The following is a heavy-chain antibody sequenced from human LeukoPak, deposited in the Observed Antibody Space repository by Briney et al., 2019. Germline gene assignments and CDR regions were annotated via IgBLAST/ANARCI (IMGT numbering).Heavy chain of an antibody. D-gene: IGHD5-24*01. Sequence: SVKVSSKASGGTFSIYAISWGRQAPGQGLEWMGRIIPIFGIANYAQKFQGRVTITADKSTSTAYMELSSLRSEDTAVYYCARVEMATLRGPFDYWGQGTLVTVSS. CDR1: GGTFSIYA. CDR2: IIPIFGIA. CDR3: ARVEMATLRGPFDY. V-gene: IGHV1-69*04. J-gene: IGHJ4*02.